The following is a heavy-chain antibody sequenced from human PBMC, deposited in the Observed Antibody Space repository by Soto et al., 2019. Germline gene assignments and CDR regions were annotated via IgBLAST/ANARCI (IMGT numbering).Heavy chain of an antibody. D-gene: IGHD1-20*01. J-gene: IGHJ6*02. V-gene: IGHV4-59*01. CDR1: GGAISSYY. CDR3: ASLKRITGTIGRFDYYYYGMDV. CDR2: IYYSGST. Sequence: PSKTLSLTCTVFGGAISSYYWSWIRQPRGKGLEGIGDIYYSGSTNYNPSLKSRVTISVDTSKNQFSLELRSVTAADTAVYYCASLKRITGTIGRFDYYYYGMDVWGQGTTVIVSS.